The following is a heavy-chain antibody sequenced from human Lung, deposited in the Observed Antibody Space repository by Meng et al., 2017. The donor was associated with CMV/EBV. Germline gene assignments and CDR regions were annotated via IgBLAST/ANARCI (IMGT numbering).Heavy chain of an antibody. J-gene: IGHJ3*02. Sequence: GGSLRLXCAASGFSFGTYGMHWVRQAPGKGLEWVSFIRYDGSNTYYADSVKGRFTISRDNSKNTLYLQMNSLRAEDTAAYYCARADCSSTSCYKSAFDIWXQGTMVTVSS. CDR3: ARADCSSTSCYKSAFDI. CDR2: IRYDGSNT. CDR1: GFSFGTYG. V-gene: IGHV3-30*02. D-gene: IGHD2-2*02.